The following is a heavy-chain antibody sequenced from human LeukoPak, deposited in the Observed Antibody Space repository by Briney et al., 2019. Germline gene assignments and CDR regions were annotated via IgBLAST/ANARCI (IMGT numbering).Heavy chain of an antibody. J-gene: IGHJ6*02. Sequence: GGSLRLSCAASGFTFSSYEMNWVRQAPGKGLEWVSYISSSGSTIYYADSVKGRFTISRDNAKNSLYLQMNSLRAEDTAVYYCARDVTTALNYYYYGMDVWGQGTTVTVSS. CDR2: ISSSGSTI. CDR1: GFTFSSYE. CDR3: ARDVTTALNYYYYGMDV. V-gene: IGHV3-48*03. D-gene: IGHD1-1*01.